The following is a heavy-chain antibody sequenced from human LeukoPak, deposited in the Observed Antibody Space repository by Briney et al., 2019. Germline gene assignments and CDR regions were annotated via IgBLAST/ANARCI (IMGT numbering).Heavy chain of an antibody. Sequence: PSETLSLTCTVSGGSINSSFWSWIRQPAGKGLQWIGRIYSSGSTNYNPSLKSRLSMSVDTSKNQFSLKLTSVTAADTAVYYCARGGKATVVSMWGQGILVTVSS. CDR2: IYSSGST. CDR3: ARGGKATVVSM. D-gene: IGHD4-23*01. V-gene: IGHV4-4*07. J-gene: IGHJ4*02. CDR1: GGSINSSF.